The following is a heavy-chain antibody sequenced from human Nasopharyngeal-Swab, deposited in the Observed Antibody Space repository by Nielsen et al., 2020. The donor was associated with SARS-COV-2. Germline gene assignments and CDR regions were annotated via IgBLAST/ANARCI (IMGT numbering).Heavy chain of an antibody. CDR2: ISSSSSYT. Sequence: LSLTCAASGFTFSDYYMSWIRQAPGKGLEWVSYISSSSSYTNYADSVKGRFTISRDNAKNSLYLQMNSLRAEDTAVYYCARVKETIFGGEYFDLWGRGTLITVSS. CDR3: ARVKETIFGGEYFDL. V-gene: IGHV3-11*05. CDR1: GFTFSDYY. J-gene: IGHJ2*01. D-gene: IGHD3-3*01.